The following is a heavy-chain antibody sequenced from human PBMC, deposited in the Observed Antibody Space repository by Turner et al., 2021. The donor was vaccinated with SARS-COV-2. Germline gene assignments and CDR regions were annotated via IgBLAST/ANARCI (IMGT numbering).Heavy chain of an antibody. CDR2: VNYSGIT. Sequence: QVQESGPGLVQPSETLSLTCTISGVSISRTNYYWAWIRQPPGKGLEWIGNVNYSGITFSNPTIDSRITIAVDKSKNQCSIHLRSVTDADSAVYYCARPAWELRHIVAFDVWGPGTMVTVSS. CDR1: GVSISRTNYY. D-gene: IGHD1-26*01. CDR3: ARPAWELRHIVAFDV. V-gene: IGHV4-39*01. J-gene: IGHJ3*01.